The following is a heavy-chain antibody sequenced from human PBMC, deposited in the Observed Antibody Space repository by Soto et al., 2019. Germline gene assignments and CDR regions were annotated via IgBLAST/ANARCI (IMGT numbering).Heavy chain of an antibody. J-gene: IGHJ4*02. V-gene: IGHV3-11*01. CDR2: ISSSGTTT. Sequence: QVQLVESGGGLVNPRGSLRLSCAASGFSLSDYYVSWIRQAPGEGLEWVSYISSSGTTTHYADSVKGRFTISKDNAKNSLYLKMNSLRAEDTAVYYCAGVRGDSSGSYYFDYWGQGTLVTVSS. CDR3: AGVRGDSSGSYYFDY. D-gene: IGHD3-22*01. CDR1: GFSLSDYY.